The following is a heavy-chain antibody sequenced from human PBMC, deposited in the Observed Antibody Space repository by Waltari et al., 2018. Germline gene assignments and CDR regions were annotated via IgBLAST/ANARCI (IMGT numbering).Heavy chain of an antibody. CDR1: GGSISSGSYY. V-gene: IGHV4-61*09. J-gene: IGHJ4*02. CDR2: IYTSGST. D-gene: IGHD5-12*01. CDR3: ARIVRDGYEADY. Sequence: QVQLQESGPGLVKPSQTLSLTCTVPGGSISSGSYYWSWIRQPAGKGLEWIGYIYTSGSTNYNPSLKSRVTISVDTSKNQFSLKLSSVTAADTAVYYCARIVRDGYEADYWGQGTLVTVSS.